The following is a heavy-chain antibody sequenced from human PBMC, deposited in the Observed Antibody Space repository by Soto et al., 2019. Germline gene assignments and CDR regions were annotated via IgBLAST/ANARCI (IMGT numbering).Heavy chain of an antibody. J-gene: IGHJ6*02. CDR2: INNSGST. CDR1: GGSFSGCY. D-gene: IGHD3-3*02. Sequence: SETLPPTCAVYGGSFSGCYWSWIRHPPGQGLEWIGEINNSGSTTSRPSLKSRVTISVDTSKNQFSLKLSSVTAADTAVYYCARGLMFGVVIRYYYGMDVWGQGTTVP. V-gene: IGHV4-34*01. CDR3: ARGLMFGVVIRYYYGMDV.